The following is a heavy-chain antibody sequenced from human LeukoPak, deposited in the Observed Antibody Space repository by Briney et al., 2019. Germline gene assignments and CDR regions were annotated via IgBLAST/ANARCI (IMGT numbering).Heavy chain of an antibody. J-gene: IGHJ6*03. D-gene: IGHD2-15*01. Sequence: ASVKVSCKASGYTFTSYDINWLRQATGQGLEWMGWMNPNSGNTGYAQKFQGRVTMTRNTSISTAYMELSSLRSEDTAVYYCARAVGAATSYYYYYMDVWGKGTTVTVSS. CDR2: MNPNSGNT. V-gene: IGHV1-8*01. CDR3: ARAVGAATSYYYYYMDV. CDR1: GYTFTSYD.